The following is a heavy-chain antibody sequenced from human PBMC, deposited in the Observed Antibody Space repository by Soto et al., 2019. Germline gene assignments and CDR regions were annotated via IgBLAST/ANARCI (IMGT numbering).Heavy chain of an antibody. D-gene: IGHD4-17*01. CDR3: AINKGRGLIGGNYSSAMGV. Sequence: QVQVVQSGAEVKKPGSSVKVSCKTSGGTFSTSAISWVRQAPGQGLEWMGGIMPIFRTADYAQNFRGRVTTTPAEAASTAFLELRRLTSADTAVYCCAINKGRGLIGGNYSSAMGVWGQGTTVSVTS. J-gene: IGHJ6*02. CDR1: GGTFSTSA. V-gene: IGHV1-69*05. CDR2: IMPIFRTA.